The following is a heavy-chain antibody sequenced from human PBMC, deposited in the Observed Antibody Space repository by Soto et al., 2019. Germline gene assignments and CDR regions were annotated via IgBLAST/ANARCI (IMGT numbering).Heavy chain of an antibody. J-gene: IGHJ4*02. Sequence: GGSLRLSCAASGFTFSDHYMDWVRQAPGKGLEWVGRARNKVSGYTTAYAASVEGRFAISRDDSKNSLYLQMSSLKVDDTAVYFCARLMGTSFDLWGQGTLVTV. CDR2: ARNKVSGYTT. V-gene: IGHV3-72*01. D-gene: IGHD2-8*01. CDR3: ARLMGTSFDL. CDR1: GFTFSDHY.